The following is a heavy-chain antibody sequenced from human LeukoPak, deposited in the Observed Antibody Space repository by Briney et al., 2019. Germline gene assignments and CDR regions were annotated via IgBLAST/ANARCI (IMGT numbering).Heavy chain of an antibody. CDR2: ISGSGGSK. CDR3: ARPLSYYYDSSGCLGY. CDR1: GFTFSTYG. D-gene: IGHD3-22*01. V-gene: IGHV3-23*01. J-gene: IGHJ4*02. Sequence: GGTLRLSCAASGFTFSTYGMSWVRQAPGKGLEWVSIISGSGGSKYYADSVKGRFTISRDNSKNTLYLQMNSLRAEDTAVYYCARPLSYYYDSSGCLGYWGQGTLVTVSS.